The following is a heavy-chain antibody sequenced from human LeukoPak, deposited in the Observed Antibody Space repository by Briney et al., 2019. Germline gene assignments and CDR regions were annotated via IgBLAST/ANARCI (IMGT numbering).Heavy chain of an antibody. CDR1: GFTFSSYG. CDR2: IRYDGSNK. Sequence: GGSLRLSCAASGFTFSSYGMHWVRQAPGKGLEWVAFIRYDGSNKYYADSVKGRFTISRDNSKNTLFLQVNSLRAEDTAVYYCAKAYTSGSYYIDDAFDIWGQGTMVTVSS. V-gene: IGHV3-30*02. D-gene: IGHD3-10*01. J-gene: IGHJ3*02. CDR3: AKAYTSGSYYIDDAFDI.